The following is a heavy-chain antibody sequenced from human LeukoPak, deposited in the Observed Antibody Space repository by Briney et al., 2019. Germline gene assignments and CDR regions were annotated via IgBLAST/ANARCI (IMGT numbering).Heavy chain of an antibody. CDR2: IYYSGST. V-gene: IGHV4-39*01. J-gene: IGHJ3*02. CDR1: GGSISSSSYY. D-gene: IGHD6-25*01. Sequence: SETLSLTCTVSGGSISSSSYYWGWIRQPPGKGLEWIGSIYYSGSTYYNPSLKSRVTISVDTSKNQFSLKLSSVTAADTAVYYCARHRLRLRDAFDIWGQGTMDTVSS. CDR3: ARHRLRLRDAFDI.